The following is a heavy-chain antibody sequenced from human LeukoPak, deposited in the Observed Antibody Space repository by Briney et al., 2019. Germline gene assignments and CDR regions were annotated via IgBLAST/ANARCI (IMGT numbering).Heavy chain of an antibody. J-gene: IGHJ5*02. Sequence: GGSLRLSCAASGFTSSTYWMNWVRQSPGKGLEWVAKIKFDGSETFYVDSAKGRFTISRDDAKNLLYLQMNTLRAEDTAVYYCARDANRGGEFDLWGQGTLVTVSS. V-gene: IGHV3-7*01. CDR1: GFTSSTYW. CDR2: IKFDGSET. D-gene: IGHD2/OR15-2a*01. CDR3: ARDANRGGEFDL.